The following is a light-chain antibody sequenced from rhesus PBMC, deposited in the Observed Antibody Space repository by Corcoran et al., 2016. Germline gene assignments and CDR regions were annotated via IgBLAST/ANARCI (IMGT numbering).Light chain of an antibody. CDR3: SSYAGSSIYV. Sequence: QAALTQPRSVSGSPGQSVTISCTGTSSDIGAYNYVSWYQQPPGTAPKLIISEVTKRPSGVSDRFSGSKSGNTASLTISGLQAEDEADYHCSSYAGSSIYVFGAGTRLTVL. CDR2: EVT. J-gene: IGLJ1*01. V-gene: IGLV2-32*02. CDR1: SSDIGAYNY.